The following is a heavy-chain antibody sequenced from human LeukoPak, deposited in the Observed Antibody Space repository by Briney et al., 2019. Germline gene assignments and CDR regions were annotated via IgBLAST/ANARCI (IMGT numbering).Heavy chain of an antibody. V-gene: IGHV1-69*13. J-gene: IGHJ4*02. CDR2: IIPIFGTT. CDR3: ARGGSSSWHYYFDY. D-gene: IGHD6-13*01. Sequence: GASVKVSCKASGGTFSSYTISWVRQAPRQGLEWMGGIIPIFGTTNYAQKFQGRVTITADESTSTAYMELSSLRSEDTAVYFCARGGSSSWHYYFDYRGQGTLVTVSS. CDR1: GGTFSSYT.